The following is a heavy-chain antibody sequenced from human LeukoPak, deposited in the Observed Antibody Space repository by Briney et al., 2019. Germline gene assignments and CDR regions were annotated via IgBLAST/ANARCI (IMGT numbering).Heavy chain of an antibody. Sequence: ASVKFSCKASGYTFTGSYIHWARQATGQGLEWMGWIDPNSGGTNYAQKSQGRVTMTRDTSISTAYMDLNRLTSDDTAVYYCARGSAFSGEILRANDYWGQGTLVTVSS. CDR3: ARGSAFSGEILRANDY. V-gene: IGHV1-2*02. CDR2: IDPNSGGT. CDR1: GYTFTGSY. J-gene: IGHJ4*02. D-gene: IGHD1-26*01.